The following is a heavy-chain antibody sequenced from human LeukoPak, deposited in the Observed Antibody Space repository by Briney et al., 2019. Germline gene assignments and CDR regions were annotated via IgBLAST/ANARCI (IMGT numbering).Heavy chain of an antibody. CDR1: GFTFSNAW. J-gene: IGHJ4*02. D-gene: IGHD2-2*01. CDR2: IKSKTDGGTT. Sequence: GGSLRLSCAASGFTFSNAWMSWVRQAPGKGLEWVGRIKSKTDGGTTDYAAPVKGRFTISRDDSKNTLYLQMNSLKTEDTAVYYCAIEYQLPWFDYWGQGTLVAVSS. CDR3: AIEYQLPWFDY. V-gene: IGHV3-15*01.